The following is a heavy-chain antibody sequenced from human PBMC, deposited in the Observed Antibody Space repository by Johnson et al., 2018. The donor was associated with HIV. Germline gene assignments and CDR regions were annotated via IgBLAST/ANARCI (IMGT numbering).Heavy chain of an antibody. D-gene: IGHD1-26*01. J-gene: IGHJ3*02. Sequence: VQLVESGGGVVRPGGSLRLSCAASGFTFDDYGMSWVRQAPGKGLEWVSFIDWDGISAYYADSVKGRFTISRDNNKNSLYLQMNSLRAEDTAVYYCAGLGGSHDAFDIWGQGTMVTVSS. CDR3: AGLGGSHDAFDI. CDR2: IDWDGISA. CDR1: GFTFDDYG. V-gene: IGHV3-20*04.